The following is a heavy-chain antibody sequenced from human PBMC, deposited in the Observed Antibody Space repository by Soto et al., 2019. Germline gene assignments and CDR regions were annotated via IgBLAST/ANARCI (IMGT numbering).Heavy chain of an antibody. CDR3: ARDVSMVVVAPCY. CDR2: MNPNSGNT. V-gene: IGHV1-8*01. Sequence: ASVKVSCKASGYTFTSYDINWVRQATGQGLEWMGWMNPNSGNTGYAQNFQGRVTMTRNTSISTAYMELSSLRSEDTAVYYCARDVSMVVVAPCYCGQGTLVTVSS. J-gene: IGHJ4*02. CDR1: GYTFTSYD. D-gene: IGHD3-22*01.